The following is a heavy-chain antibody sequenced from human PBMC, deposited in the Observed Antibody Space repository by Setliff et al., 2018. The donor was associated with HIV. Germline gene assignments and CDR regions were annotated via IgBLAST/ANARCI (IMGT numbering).Heavy chain of an antibody. J-gene: IGHJ6*02. Sequence: SVKVSCKASGGPFSAYAITWVRQAPGQGLEWMGGFVPIFRTVKYAQKFQDRVTITTDESTNTAYMELRSLRSEDTAVYFCARGIGLFREDFFYYMDVLGPGTTVTVSS. D-gene: IGHD3-10*02. V-gene: IGHV1-69*05. CDR1: GGPFSAYA. CDR3: ARGIGLFREDFFYYMDV. CDR2: FVPIFRTV.